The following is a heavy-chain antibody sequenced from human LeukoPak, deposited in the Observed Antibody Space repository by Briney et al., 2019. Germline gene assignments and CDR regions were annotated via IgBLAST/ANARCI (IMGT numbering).Heavy chain of an antibody. CDR1: GGSISSSSYY. CDR3: AGRKRFRAAVAGKNLNWFDP. D-gene: IGHD6-19*01. Sequence: SETLSLTCTVSGGSISSSSYYWGWIRQPPGKGLEWIGSIYYSGSTYYNPSLKSRVTISVDTSKNQFSLKLSSVTAADTAVYYCAGRKRFRAAVAGKNLNWFDPWGQGTLVTVSS. CDR2: IYYSGST. J-gene: IGHJ5*02. V-gene: IGHV4-39*01.